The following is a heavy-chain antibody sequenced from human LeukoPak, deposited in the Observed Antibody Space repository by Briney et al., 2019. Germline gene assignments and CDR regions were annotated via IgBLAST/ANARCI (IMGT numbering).Heavy chain of an antibody. CDR1: GFTFSSYE. D-gene: IGHD4-17*01. CDR3: ARDPGSYGDYVY. V-gene: IGHV3-48*03. Sequence: GGSLRLSCAASGFTFSSYEMTWVRQAPGKGLEGVSYISSSGSTIYYADSVKGRFTISRDNAKNSLYLQMNSLRAEDTAVYFCARDPGSYGDYVYWGQGTLVTVSS. CDR2: ISSSGSTI. J-gene: IGHJ4*02.